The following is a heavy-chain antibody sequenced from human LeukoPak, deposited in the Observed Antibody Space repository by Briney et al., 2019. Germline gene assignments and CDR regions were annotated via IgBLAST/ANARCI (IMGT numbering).Heavy chain of an antibody. CDR2: IWFDGSKT. V-gene: IGHV3-33*06. CDR3: AKRRATGVAGYIDY. Sequence: GGSLRLSCAASGFTFTMFGIHWVRQAPGKGLEWVSVIWFDGSKTYYADSVKGRFTISRDNSKNTLYLQMNSLRAEDTAVYYCAKRRATGVAGYIDYWGQGTLVTVSS. D-gene: IGHD6-19*01. J-gene: IGHJ4*02. CDR1: GFTFTMFG.